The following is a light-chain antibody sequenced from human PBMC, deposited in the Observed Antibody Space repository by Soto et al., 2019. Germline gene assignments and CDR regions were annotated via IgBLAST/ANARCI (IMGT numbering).Light chain of an antibody. J-gene: IGKJ5*01. CDR1: QSVSNH. Sequence: DIVLIQSPATLSLSPGERATLSCKASQSVSNHLVWYQQKSGQAPRLLIYDASNRATDIPARFSGSGSGTDFTLTISSLEPEDFAVYYCQQRTTWPPTFGQGTRLDIK. V-gene: IGKV3-11*01. CDR2: DAS. CDR3: QQRTTWPPT.